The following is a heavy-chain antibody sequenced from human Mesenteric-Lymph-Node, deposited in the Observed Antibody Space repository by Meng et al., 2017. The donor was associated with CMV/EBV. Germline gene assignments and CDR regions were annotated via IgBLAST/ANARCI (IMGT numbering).Heavy chain of an antibody. CDR1: GGSVSNYY. CDR3: ARDPGRGYCSGGSCFSGWFDP. J-gene: IGHJ5*02. CDR2: IYHSGST. Sequence: SETLSLTCTVSGGSVSNYYWTWIRQPPGKGLEWIGYIYHSGSTNYNPSLKSRVTISGDTSKNQFSLKLSSVTAADTAVYYCARDPGRGYCSGGSCFSGWFDPWGQGTLVTVSS. V-gene: IGHV4-59*02. D-gene: IGHD2-15*01.